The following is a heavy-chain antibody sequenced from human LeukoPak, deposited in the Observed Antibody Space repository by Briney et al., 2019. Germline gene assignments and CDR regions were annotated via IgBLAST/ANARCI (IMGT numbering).Heavy chain of an antibody. J-gene: IGHJ4*02. V-gene: IGHV1-69*05. CDR1: GGTFSSYA. Sequence: SVKVSCKASGGTFSSYAIRWVRQPPGQGLEWMERIIPIFGTANYAQKFQGRVTITTDESTSTAYMELSSLRSEDTAVYYCARDLAPSGSYPDYWGQGTLVTVSS. CDR2: IIPIFGTA. CDR3: ARDLAPSGSYPDY. D-gene: IGHD1-26*01.